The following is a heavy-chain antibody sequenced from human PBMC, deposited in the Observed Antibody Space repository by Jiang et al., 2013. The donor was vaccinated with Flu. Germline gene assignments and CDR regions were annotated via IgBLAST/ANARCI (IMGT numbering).Heavy chain of an antibody. CDR3: ARALGGEPAENYFDY. V-gene: IGHV5-51*01. Sequence: LKISCKGSGYSFTSYWIGWVRQMPGKGLEWMGIIYPGDSDTRYSPSFQGQVTISADKSISTAYLQWSSLKASDTAMYYCARALGGEPAENYFDYWGQGTLVTVSS. CDR2: IYPGDSDT. J-gene: IGHJ4*02. D-gene: IGHD3-10*01. CDR1: GYSFTSYW.